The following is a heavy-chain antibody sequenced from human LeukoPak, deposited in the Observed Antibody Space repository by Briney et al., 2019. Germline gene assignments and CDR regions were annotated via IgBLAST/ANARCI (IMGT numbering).Heavy chain of an antibody. CDR1: GYTFTSYA. Sequence: GASVTVSCKASGYTFTSYAMHWVRQAPGQRLEWMGWINAGNGNTKYSQEFQGRVTITRDTSASTAYMELSSLRSEDMAVYYCARDQGGQVAGIIGDYWGQGTLVTVSS. J-gene: IGHJ4*02. CDR3: ARDQGGQVAGIIGDY. CDR2: INAGNGNT. D-gene: IGHD6-19*01. V-gene: IGHV1-3*03.